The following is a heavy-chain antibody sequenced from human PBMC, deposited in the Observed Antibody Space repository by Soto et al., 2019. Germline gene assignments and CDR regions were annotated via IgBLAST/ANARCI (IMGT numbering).Heavy chain of an antibody. V-gene: IGHV4-34*01. Sequence: SETLSLTCAVYGGSFSGYYWSWIRQPPGKGLEWIGEINHSGSTNYNPSLKSRVTISVDTSKNQFSLKLSSVTAADTAVYYCARGLINDYIWGSYRYFGWFDPWGQGTLVTVSS. CDR3: ARGLINDYIWGSYRYFGWFDP. D-gene: IGHD3-16*02. CDR2: INHSGST. CDR1: GGSFSGYY. J-gene: IGHJ5*02.